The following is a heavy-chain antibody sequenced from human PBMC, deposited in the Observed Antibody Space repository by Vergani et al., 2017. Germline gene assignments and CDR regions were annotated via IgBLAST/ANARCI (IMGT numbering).Heavy chain of an antibody. D-gene: IGHD3-9*01. CDR1: GFSIDNGYY. J-gene: IGHJ6*02. Sequence: QVQLQESGPGLVKPSETLSLTCAVSGFSIDNGYYWSWIRQSPGKGLEWIGYIYSTGSTNYNPSLNSRFTMSVDTSKNQFSLKLRSVTAADTAVYFCARVMYRDEASTGYRLEGMDIWGQGTTVTISS. CDR3: ARVMYRDEASTGYRLEGMDI. CDR2: IYSTGST. V-gene: IGHV4-59*13.